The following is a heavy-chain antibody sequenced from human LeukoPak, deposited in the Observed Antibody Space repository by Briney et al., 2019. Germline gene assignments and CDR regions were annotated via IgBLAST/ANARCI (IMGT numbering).Heavy chain of an antibody. J-gene: IGHJ4*02. CDR2: IRYDGGDK. Sequence: GGSLRLSCAASGFTFSSYGMHWVRQAPGKGLDWVASIRYDGGDKYYADSVKGRFTIFRDNSKNTLYLQMNSLRPEDTAVYYCAKVLSKGGGYYLTDYWGQGTLVTVSS. D-gene: IGHD3-22*01. CDR1: GFTFSSYG. CDR3: AKVLSKGGGYYLTDY. V-gene: IGHV3-30*02.